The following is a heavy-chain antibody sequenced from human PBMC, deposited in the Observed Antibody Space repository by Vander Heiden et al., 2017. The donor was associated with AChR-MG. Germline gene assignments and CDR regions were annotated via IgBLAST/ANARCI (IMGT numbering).Heavy chain of an antibody. J-gene: IGHJ2*01. CDR1: GFTFRSYG. V-gene: IGHV3-30*02. Sequence: QVQLLESGGAVVQPGGSLRLSCAASGFTFRSYGLHWVRQAPGKGLEWVAFIRYDGSNKYYADSVKGRFTISRDNSKNTLYLQMNSLRAEDTAVYYCAKDTNYDFWSPDPYWYFDLWGRGTLVTVSS. CDR2: IRYDGSNK. CDR3: AKDTNYDFWSPDPYWYFDL. D-gene: IGHD3-3*01.